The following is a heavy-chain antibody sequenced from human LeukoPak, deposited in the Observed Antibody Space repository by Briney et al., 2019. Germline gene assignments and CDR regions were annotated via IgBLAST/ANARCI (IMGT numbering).Heavy chain of an antibody. Sequence: SGGSLRLSCAASGLTFSRYSMNWVRQAPGKGLEWVASISNTSTFIYYADSVKGRFTISRDTAKNSLFLQMNSLRPEDTAIYYCARDYFDSSDYPQTYYYYFMDVWGKGTPVTVSS. V-gene: IGHV3-21*01. CDR1: GLTFSRYS. D-gene: IGHD3-22*01. J-gene: IGHJ6*03. CDR3: ARDYFDSSDYPQTYYYYFMDV. CDR2: ISNTSTFI.